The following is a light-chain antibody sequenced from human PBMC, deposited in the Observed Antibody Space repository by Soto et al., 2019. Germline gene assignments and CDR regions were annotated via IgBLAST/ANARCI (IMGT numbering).Light chain of an antibody. CDR3: SSYAGSNNGV. CDR1: SSDVGGYNY. Sequence: QSALTQPPSASGSPGQSVTISCTGTSSDVGGYNYVSWYQQHPGKAPKLMIYEVNKRPSGVPDRLSGSKSGNTASLTVSGLQAEDEADYYCSSYAGSNNGVFGGGTKLTVL. V-gene: IGLV2-8*01. J-gene: IGLJ3*02. CDR2: EVN.